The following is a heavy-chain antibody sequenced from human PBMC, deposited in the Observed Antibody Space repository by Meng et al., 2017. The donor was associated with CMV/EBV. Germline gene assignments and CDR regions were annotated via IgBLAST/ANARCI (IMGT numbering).Heavy chain of an antibody. V-gene: IGHV4-39*02. J-gene: IGHJ4*02. CDR2: IYYSGST. CDR3: AREAIVCSSTSCELDY. D-gene: IGHD2-2*01. CDR1: GGSISSSSYY. Sequence: SETLSLTCTVSGGSISSSSYYWGWIRQPPGKGLEWIGSIYYSGSTYYNPSLKSRVTISVDTSKNQFSLKLSSVTAADTAVYYCAREAIVCSSTSCELDYWGQGTLVTVSS.